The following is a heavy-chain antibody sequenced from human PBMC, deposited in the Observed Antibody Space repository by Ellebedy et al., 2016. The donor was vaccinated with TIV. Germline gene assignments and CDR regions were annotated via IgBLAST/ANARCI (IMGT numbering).Heavy chain of an antibody. D-gene: IGHD3-10*01. J-gene: IGHJ5*02. CDR2: ISSSSSYI. V-gene: IGHV3-21*03. CDR3: AKGQQWFGEWTDWFDP. Sequence: GESLKISCAASGFTFSTYSMNWVRQAPGKGLEWVSSISSSSSYIYYADSVKGRFTISRDNSKNTLYLQMNSLRAEDRAVYYCAKGQQWFGEWTDWFDPWGQGTLVIVSS. CDR1: GFTFSTYS.